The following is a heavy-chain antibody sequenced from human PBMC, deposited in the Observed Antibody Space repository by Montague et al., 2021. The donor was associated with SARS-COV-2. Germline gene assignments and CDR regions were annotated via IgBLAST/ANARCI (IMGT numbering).Heavy chain of an antibody. J-gene: IGHJ6*02. Sequence: SETLSLTCAVSSGSFRGYYWSWIRQPPGKGLEWIGEINHSGSTTYNPSLESRVSISVDTSNKQFSLKVTSVTAADTAVYYCARLGAITLVRRINKADFSNYGMDVGGQGTRGTVSS. CDR2: INHSGST. D-gene: IGHD3-10*01. CDR3: ARLGAITLVRRINKADFSNYGMDV. V-gene: IGHV4-34*01. CDR1: SGSFRGYY.